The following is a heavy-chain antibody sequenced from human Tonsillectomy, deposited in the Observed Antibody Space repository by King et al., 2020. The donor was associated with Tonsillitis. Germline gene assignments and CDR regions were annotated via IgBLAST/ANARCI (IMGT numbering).Heavy chain of an antibody. J-gene: IGHJ3*02. CDR3: ARGRGVVVVVPAIYTFDI. CDR2: INHSGGT. V-gene: IGHV4-34*01. Sequence: VQLQQWGAGLLKPSETLSLTCAVYGGSFRSYYWSWIRQPPGKGLEWIGEINHSGGTNYNPSLKSRVTISVDMSKNQCSLNLTSVTAADMAVYYCARGRGVVVVVPAIYTFDIWGQGTMVTVSS. D-gene: IGHD2-15*01. CDR1: GGSFRSYY.